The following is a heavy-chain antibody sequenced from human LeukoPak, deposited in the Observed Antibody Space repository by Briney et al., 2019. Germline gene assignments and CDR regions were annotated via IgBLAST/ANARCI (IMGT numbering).Heavy chain of an antibody. Sequence: GGSLRLSCAASGFTFSRYWMSWVRQAPGKGLEWVANIRQGAGEKYYVDSVEGRFTISRDNARNSLYLQMNSLRVEDTAVYYCARDLYCSSISCYNRYFYMDVWGKGTTVTVSS. CDR1: GFTFSRYW. J-gene: IGHJ6*03. CDR2: IRQGAGEK. V-gene: IGHV3-7*01. D-gene: IGHD2-2*02. CDR3: ARDLYCSSISCYNRYFYMDV.